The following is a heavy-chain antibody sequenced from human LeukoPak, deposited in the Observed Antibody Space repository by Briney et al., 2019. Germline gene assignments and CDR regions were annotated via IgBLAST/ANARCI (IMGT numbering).Heavy chain of an antibody. V-gene: IGHV6-1*01. J-gene: IGHJ4*02. Sequence: SQTLSLTCAISGDSVSSNSAAWNWIRQSPSRGLEWLGRTYYRSKWYNDYAVSVKSRITINPDTSKNQFSLQLNSVTPEDTAVYYCARGPARRYPYSSGWYMDGDARGLTWFDYWGQGTLVTVSS. D-gene: IGHD6-19*01. CDR1: GDSVSSNSAA. CDR2: TYYRSKWYN. CDR3: ARGPARRYPYSSGWYMDGDARGLTWFDY.